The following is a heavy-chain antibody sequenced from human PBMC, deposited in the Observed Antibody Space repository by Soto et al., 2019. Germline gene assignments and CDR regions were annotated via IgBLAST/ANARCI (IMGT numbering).Heavy chain of an antibody. J-gene: IGHJ6*03. D-gene: IGHD3-10*01. Sequence: QVQLVGSGGGVVQPGGSLRLSCAASAFTFSRHGMRWVRQAPGKGLQWVGVIWSDGSNQRYAESVKGRFTISRDNSKNTLYLQMNSLRAEDTAVYYCARERTFGENDHNYMDVWGTGITVTVSS. V-gene: IGHV3-33*01. CDR3: ARERTFGENDHNYMDV. CDR2: IWSDGSNQ. CDR1: AFTFSRHG.